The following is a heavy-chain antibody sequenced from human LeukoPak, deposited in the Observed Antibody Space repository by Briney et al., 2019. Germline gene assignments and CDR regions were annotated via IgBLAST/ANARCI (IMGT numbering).Heavy chain of an antibody. CDR1: GFTFSSYA. CDR2: ISGSGGST. Sequence: GGSLRLSCAASGFTFSSYAMSWVRQAPGKGLEWVSAISGSGGSTYYADSVKGRFTISRDNSKNTLYLQMNSLRAEDTAVYYCARLADSSGGYLDVDYWGQGTLVTVSS. J-gene: IGHJ4*02. CDR3: ARLADSSGGYLDVDY. D-gene: IGHD3-22*01. V-gene: IGHV3-23*01.